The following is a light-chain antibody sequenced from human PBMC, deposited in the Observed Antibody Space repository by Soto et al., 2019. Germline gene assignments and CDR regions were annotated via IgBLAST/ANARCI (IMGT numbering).Light chain of an antibody. V-gene: IGKV3-11*01. Sequence: EIVLTQSPATLSLSPGDRATLSCRASQSISSYLAWYHQKPGQAPRILIYDASNRATGIPARFRGSGSGTDLTLTISSLGPEDSAVYYCQQRSNWPLTFGRGTMVVIK. CDR1: QSISSY. J-gene: IGKJ3*01. CDR2: DAS. CDR3: QQRSNWPLT.